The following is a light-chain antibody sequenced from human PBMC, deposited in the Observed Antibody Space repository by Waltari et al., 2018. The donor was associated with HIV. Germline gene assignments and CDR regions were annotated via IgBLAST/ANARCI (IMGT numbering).Light chain of an antibody. V-gene: IGLV1-44*01. CDR2: TTN. CDR1: ISNIGSNT. J-gene: IGLJ3*02. CDR3: ATWDDSLNGPV. Sequence: QSVLTQSPSASGTPGQRVTISCSGSISNIGSNTVTWYQQLPGTAPKLLIYTTNQRPSGVPDRFSGSKSGASASLAISGLQSDDEADYYCATWDDSLNGPVFGGGTKLTVL.